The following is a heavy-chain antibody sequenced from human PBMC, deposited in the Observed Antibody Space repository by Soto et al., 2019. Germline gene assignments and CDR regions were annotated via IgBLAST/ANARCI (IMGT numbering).Heavy chain of an antibody. J-gene: IGHJ4*02. CDR3: ASERSVNLGARD. Sequence: QVHLVESGGGVVQPGRSLRLSCAASGFAFSGFGMHWVRQAPGKGLDWVALIWYDGSSQYYAKSVEGRFTISRDNSKNMVYLQMNSLRIADTAICYCASERSVNLGARDWGPGPRVTVSS. V-gene: IGHV3-33*01. CDR1: GFAFSGFG. D-gene: IGHD1-26*01. CDR2: IWYDGSSQ.